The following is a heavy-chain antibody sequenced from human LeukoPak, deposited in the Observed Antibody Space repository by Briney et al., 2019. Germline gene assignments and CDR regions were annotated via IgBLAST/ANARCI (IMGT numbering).Heavy chain of an antibody. CDR2: ISGSGGST. V-gene: IGHV3-23*01. D-gene: IGHD3-10*01. J-gene: IGHJ5*02. CDR1: GFTFSSYA. CDR3: ARGFGANTGGWFDP. Sequence: TGGSLRLSCAASGFTFSSYAMSWVRQAPGKGLEWVSAISGSGGSTYYADSVKGRFTISRDNAKNTLYLQMNSLRAEDTAVYYCARGFGANTGGWFDPWGQGTLVTVSS.